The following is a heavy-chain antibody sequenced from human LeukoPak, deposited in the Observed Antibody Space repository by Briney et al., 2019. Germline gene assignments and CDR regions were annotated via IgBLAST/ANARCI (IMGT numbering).Heavy chain of an antibody. CDR3: AKDMLSSGWC. CDR1: GFTFSSYG. Sequence: GRSLRLSCAASGFTFSSYGIHWVRQAPGKGLEWVAVISYDGSNKYYADSVKGRFTISRDNSKNTLYLQMNSLRAEDTAVYYCAKDMLSSGWCWGQGTLVTVSS. D-gene: IGHD6-19*01. V-gene: IGHV3-30*18. J-gene: IGHJ4*02. CDR2: ISYDGSNK.